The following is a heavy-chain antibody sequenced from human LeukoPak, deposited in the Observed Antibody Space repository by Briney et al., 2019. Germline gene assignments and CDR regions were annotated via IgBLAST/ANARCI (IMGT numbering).Heavy chain of an antibody. D-gene: IGHD6-19*01. CDR3: ASHAQEQWLVMAADY. V-gene: IGHV3-66*04. CDR1: GLTVSSNY. CDR2: IYSGSST. J-gene: IGHJ4*02. Sequence: GGSLRLSCTASGLTVSSNYMSWVRQAPGKGLEWVSVIYSGSSTYDAASVKGSFTIPRDNTKNTLYLQMNSVRAEDTAVYYCASHAQEQWLVMAADYWGQGTLVTVSS.